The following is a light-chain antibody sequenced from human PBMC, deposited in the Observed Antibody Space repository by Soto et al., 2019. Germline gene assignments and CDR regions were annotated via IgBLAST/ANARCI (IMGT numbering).Light chain of an antibody. J-gene: IGLJ2*01. CDR2: EVS. Sequence: QSALTQPPSASGSPGQSVTISCTGTSSDVGGYNYVSWYQQHPGKAPKLMISEVSKRPSGVPDRFSGSKSGNTASLTVSGLQFVDEADYLCRSFAGNNNLVFGGGTKLTVL. V-gene: IGLV2-8*01. CDR1: SSDVGGYNY. CDR3: RSFAGNNNLV.